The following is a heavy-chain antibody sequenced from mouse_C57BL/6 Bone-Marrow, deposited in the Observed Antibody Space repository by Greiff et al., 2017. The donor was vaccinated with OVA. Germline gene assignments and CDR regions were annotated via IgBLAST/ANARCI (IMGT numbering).Heavy chain of an antibody. D-gene: IGHD1-1*01. CDR1: GYTFTSYT. CDR3: ARSLYYGSSYWYFDV. Sequence: VQLQQSGAELARPGASVKMSCKASGYTFTSYTMHWVKQRPGQGLEWIGYINPSSSYTKYNQKFKDKATLTADKSSSTAYMQLSSLTSEDSAVYYCARSLYYGSSYWYFDVWGTGTTVTVSS. CDR2: INPSSSYT. V-gene: IGHV1-4*01. J-gene: IGHJ1*03.